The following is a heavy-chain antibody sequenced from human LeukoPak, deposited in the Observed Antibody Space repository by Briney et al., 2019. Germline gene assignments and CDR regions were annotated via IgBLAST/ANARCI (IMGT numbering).Heavy chain of an antibody. CDR1: GFTFIDYD. D-gene: IGHD6-19*01. Sequence: PGGSLRLSCAASGFTFIDYDMHWVRQVIGKGLEWVSAIGIRGDTHYSGSVKGRFTISRENAESSLYLQMNSLRAEDTAVYYCARGGIQVSGIDEFDYWGQGTPVTASS. J-gene: IGHJ4*02. CDR2: IGIRGDT. CDR3: ARGGIQVSGIDEFDY. V-gene: IGHV3-13*01.